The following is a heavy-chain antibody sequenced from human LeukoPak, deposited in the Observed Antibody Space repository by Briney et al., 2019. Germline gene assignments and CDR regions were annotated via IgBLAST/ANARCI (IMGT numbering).Heavy chain of an antibody. J-gene: IGHJ6*02. CDR2: INPNSGGT. CDR1: GYTFTGYY. D-gene: IGHD2-2*02. Sequence: ASVKVSCKASGYTFTGYYMHWVRQAPGQGLEWMGWINPNSGGTNYAQKFQGRVTMTRDTSISTAYMELSRLRSDDTAVYYCARDLLYRVPWPNYYYYGMDAWGQGTTVTVSS. V-gene: IGHV1-2*02. CDR3: ARDLLYRVPWPNYYYYGMDA.